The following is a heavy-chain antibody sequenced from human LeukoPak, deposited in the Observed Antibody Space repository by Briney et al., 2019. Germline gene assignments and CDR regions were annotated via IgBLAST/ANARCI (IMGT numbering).Heavy chain of an antibody. V-gene: IGHV4-34*01. J-gene: IGHJ4*02. CDR3: ARAADLYGDLLPFDY. Sequence: SETLSLTCAVYGGSFNGYYWSWIRQPPGKGLEWIGEINHSGSTNYNPSLKSRVTISVDTSKNQFSLKLSSVTAADTAVYYCARAADLYGDLLPFDYWGQGTLVTVSS. CDR1: GGSFNGYY. CDR2: INHSGST. D-gene: IGHD4-17*01.